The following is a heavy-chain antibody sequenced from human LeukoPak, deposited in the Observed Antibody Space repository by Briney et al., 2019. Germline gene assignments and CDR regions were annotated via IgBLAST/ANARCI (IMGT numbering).Heavy chain of an antibody. CDR1: GFAFSSYG. J-gene: IGHJ4*02. CDR2: ISYDGSNK. CDR3: AKDRDSSGYIDY. V-gene: IGHV3-30*18. Sequence: GRSLRLSCAASGFAFSSYGMHWVRQAPGKGLEGVAVISYDGSNKYYADSVKGRFTISRDNSKNTLYLQMNSLRSEDTAVYYCAKDRDSSGYIDYWGQGTLVTVSS. D-gene: IGHD3-22*01.